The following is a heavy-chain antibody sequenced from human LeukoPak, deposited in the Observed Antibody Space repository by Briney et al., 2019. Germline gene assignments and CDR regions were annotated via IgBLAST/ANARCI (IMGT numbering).Heavy chain of an antibody. CDR1: GFTFRTYA. CDR3: AREQSGSRGWYTVDY. J-gene: IGHJ4*02. V-gene: IGHV3-23*01. CDR2: IRPDGDRT. Sequence: GGSLRLSCAPPGFTFRTYAIRGARQGPGKGLEWVSAIRPDGDRTYYANSVRGRFTISRDNSKDTVYLQINGLRVEDTAVYYCAREQSGSRGWYTVDYWGQGTLVTVSS. D-gene: IGHD6-19*01.